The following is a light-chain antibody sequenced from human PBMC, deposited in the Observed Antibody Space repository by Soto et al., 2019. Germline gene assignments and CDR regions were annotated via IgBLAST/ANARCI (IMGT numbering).Light chain of an antibody. CDR3: QRYNSVPPVT. CDR2: AAS. CDR1: QGISNY. J-gene: IGKJ3*01. Sequence: DIQMTQSPSSLSASVGDRVTITCRASQGISNYLAWYQQQPGKPPKLLMYAASTLQSGGPSRFSGSGSGTDFTLTISSLQPEDVATDYCQRYNSVPPVTFGPGTKVNL. V-gene: IGKV1-27*01.